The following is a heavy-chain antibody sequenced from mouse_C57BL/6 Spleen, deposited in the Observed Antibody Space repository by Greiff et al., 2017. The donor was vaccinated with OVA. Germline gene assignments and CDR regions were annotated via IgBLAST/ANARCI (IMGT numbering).Heavy chain of an antibody. D-gene: IGHD2-2*01. CDR1: GYTFTSYW. Sequence: LQQPGTELVKPGASVKLSCKASGYTFTSYWMHWVKQRPGQGLEWIGNINPSNGGTNYNEKFKSKATLTVDKSSSTAYMQLSSLTSEDSAVYYCARSGNMVTTGPWFAYWGQGTLVTVSA. V-gene: IGHV1-53*01. CDR3: ARSGNMVTTGPWFAY. J-gene: IGHJ3*01. CDR2: INPSNGGT.